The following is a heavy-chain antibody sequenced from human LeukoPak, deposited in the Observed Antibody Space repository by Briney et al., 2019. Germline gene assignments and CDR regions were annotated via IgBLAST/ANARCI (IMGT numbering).Heavy chain of an antibody. CDR2: ISSSGSTI. Sequence: GGSLRLSCAASGFTFSDYYMSWIRQAPGKGLEWVSYISSSGSTIYYADSVKGRFTISRDNAKNSLYLQMNSLRAEDTAVYYCVRDQPIGYSNGYPFDYWGQGPLVTVSS. V-gene: IGHV3-11*04. D-gene: IGHD5-18*01. CDR3: VRDQPIGYSNGYPFDY. J-gene: IGHJ4*02. CDR1: GFTFSDYY.